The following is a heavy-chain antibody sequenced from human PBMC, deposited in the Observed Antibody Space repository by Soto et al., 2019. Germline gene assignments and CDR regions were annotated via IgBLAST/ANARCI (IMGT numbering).Heavy chain of an antibody. Sequence: PGGSLRLSCAASGFTFSSYAMSWVRQAPGKGLEWVSAISGSGGSTYYADSVKGRFTISRDNSKNTLYLQMNSLRAEDTAVYYCAKSDAFDWLYNNYYYYMDVWGKGTTVTVSS. D-gene: IGHD3-9*01. J-gene: IGHJ6*03. CDR1: GFTFSSYA. V-gene: IGHV3-23*01. CDR2: ISGSGGST. CDR3: AKSDAFDWLYNNYYYYMDV.